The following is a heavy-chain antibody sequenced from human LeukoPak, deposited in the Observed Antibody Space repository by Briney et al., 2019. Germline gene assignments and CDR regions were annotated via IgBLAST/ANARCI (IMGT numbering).Heavy chain of an antibody. J-gene: IGHJ3*02. CDR3: ARARGELWPDAFDI. V-gene: IGHV4-61*01. CDR1: GYSISSGYY. D-gene: IGHD1-7*01. CDR2: IYYSGST. Sequence: SETLSLTCTVSGYSISSGYYWGWIRQPPGKGLEWIGYIYYSGSTNYNPSLKSRVTISVDTSKNQFSLKLSSVTAADTAVYYCARARGELWPDAFDIWGQGTMVTVSS.